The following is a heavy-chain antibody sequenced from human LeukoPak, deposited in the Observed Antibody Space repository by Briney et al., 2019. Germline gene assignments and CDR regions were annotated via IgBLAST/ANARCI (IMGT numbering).Heavy chain of an antibody. Sequence: GRSLRLSCAASGFTFSSYGMHWVRQAPGKGLEWVSFVSASGGWTYYADSVKGRFTISRDNSKNTLYLQMNSLRAEDTAVYYCAKAQYSGSYSDFDYWGQGTLVTVSS. D-gene: IGHD1-26*01. J-gene: IGHJ4*02. CDR3: AKAQYSGSYSDFDY. CDR2: VSASGGWT. V-gene: IGHV3-23*01. CDR1: GFTFSSYG.